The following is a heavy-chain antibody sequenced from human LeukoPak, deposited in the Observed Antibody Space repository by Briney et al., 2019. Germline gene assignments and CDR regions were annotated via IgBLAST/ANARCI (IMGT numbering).Heavy chain of an antibody. CDR2: IKPDGSEK. J-gene: IGHJ6*02. D-gene: IGHD3-16*01. V-gene: IGHV3-7*04. Sequence: GGSLRLSCAASGFTFSSFWMSWVRQTPGKGLEWVANIKPDGSEKEYVDYQKGRFTISRDNAENSLYLQVNSLRVEDTAVYYCARFGVNYGMDVWGQGTTVTVSS. CDR3: ARFGVNYGMDV. CDR1: GFTFSSFW.